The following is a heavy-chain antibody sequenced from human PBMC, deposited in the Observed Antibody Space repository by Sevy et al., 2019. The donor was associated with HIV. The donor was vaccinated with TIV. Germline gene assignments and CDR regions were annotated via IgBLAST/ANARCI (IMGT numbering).Heavy chain of an antibody. V-gene: IGHV1-18*04. CDR1: GYTFTSYG. D-gene: IGHD6-19*01. Sequence: ASVKVSCKASGYTFTSYGISWVRQAPGQGLEWMGWISAYNGNTNYAQKLQGRVTMTTDTSTRTAYMELRSLRSDDTAVYYCARLCSSGPPGNYYYYMDVWGKGTTVTVSS. CDR3: ARLCSSGPPGNYYYYMDV. CDR2: ISAYNGNT. J-gene: IGHJ6*03.